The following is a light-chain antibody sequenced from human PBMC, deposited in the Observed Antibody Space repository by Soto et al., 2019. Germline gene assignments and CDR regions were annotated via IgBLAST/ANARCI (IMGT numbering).Light chain of an antibody. CDR3: QAYDYSLTASV. Sequence: QSVLTQPPSVSGAPGQRVTLSCTGNTSNLGAGYDVHWYQQLPCAAPKLVIFGNRNRPSGVPERFSGSKSGTSASLAITGLQAEDEADYYCQAYDYSLTASVFGGGTKLTVL. V-gene: IGLV1-40*01. CDR2: GNR. J-gene: IGLJ3*02. CDR1: TSNLGAGYD.